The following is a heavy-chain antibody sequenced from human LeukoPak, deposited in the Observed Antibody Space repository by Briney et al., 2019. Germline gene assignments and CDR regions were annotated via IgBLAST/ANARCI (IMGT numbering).Heavy chain of an antibody. CDR3: ARGYCSSTSCYCYYYMDV. CDR1: GGTFSSYA. V-gene: IGHV1-69*05. D-gene: IGHD2-2*01. J-gene: IGHJ6*03. CDR2: IIPIFGTA. Sequence: SVKVSCKASGGTFSSYAISWVRQAPGQGLEWMGGIIPIFGTANYAQKFQVRVTITTDEATSTAYMELSSLRSEDTAVYYCARGYCSSTSCYCYYYMDVWGKGTTVTVSS.